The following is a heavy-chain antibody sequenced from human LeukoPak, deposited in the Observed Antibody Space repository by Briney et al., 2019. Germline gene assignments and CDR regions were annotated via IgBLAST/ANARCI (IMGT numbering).Heavy chain of an antibody. CDR1: GFTFSSYA. Sequence: RPGGSLRLSCAASGFTFSSYAMHWVRQAPGKGLEWVAVISYDGSNKYYADSVKGRFTISRDNSKNTLYLQMNSLRAEDTAVYYCARSQGVVLWFGELSNRHIDYWGQGTLVTVSS. V-gene: IGHV3-30-3*01. CDR3: ARSQGVVLWFGELSNRHIDY. J-gene: IGHJ4*02. CDR2: ISYDGSNK. D-gene: IGHD3-10*01.